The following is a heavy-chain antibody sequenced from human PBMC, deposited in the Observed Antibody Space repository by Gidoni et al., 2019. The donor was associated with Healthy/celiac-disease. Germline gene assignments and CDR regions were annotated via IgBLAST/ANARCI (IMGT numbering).Heavy chain of an antibody. CDR1: GSTSDDYA. J-gene: IGHJ1*01. CDR2: ISWDSGSL. CDR3: AKDGVAVAGTYFPH. Sequence: VQLGEPGGGLVQPGRPLRLSRAASGSTSDDYAMHWVRQGPGKGLEGVSGISWDSGSLGYAYSVKGRFTISRDIAKNSLYLQMNSLRAEDTALYYCAKDGVAVAGTYFPHWGQGTLVTVSS. V-gene: IGHV3-9*02. D-gene: IGHD6-19*01.